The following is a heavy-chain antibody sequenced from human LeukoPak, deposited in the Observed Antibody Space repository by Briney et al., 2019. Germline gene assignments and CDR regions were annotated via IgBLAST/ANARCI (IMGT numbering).Heavy chain of an antibody. J-gene: IGHJ6*03. CDR3: ARGGYCTNGVCYWYSTRYYYMDV. CDR2: ISYDGSNK. Sequence: PGGSLRLSCAASGFTFSSYAMHWVRQAPGKGLEWVAVISYDGSNKYYADSVKGRFTISRDNSKNTLYLQMNSLRAEDTAVYYCARGGYCTNGVCYWYSTRYYYMDVWGKGTTVTVSS. V-gene: IGHV3-30-3*01. CDR1: GFTFSSYA. D-gene: IGHD2-8*01.